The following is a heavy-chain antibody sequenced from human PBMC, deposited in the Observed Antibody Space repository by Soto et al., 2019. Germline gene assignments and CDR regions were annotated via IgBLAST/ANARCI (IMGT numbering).Heavy chain of an antibody. CDR3: ARPKSSEWGLRYLFDY. CDR1: GGTFSTYG. CDR2: IIPVHGAT. Sequence: QVHLVQSGAEVKEPGSSVKVSCKTSGGTFSTYGINWVRQAPGQGLEWMGGIIPVHGATNVAQKFQGRVTISADISASTAYMELSSLRSDDTAVFYCARPKSSEWGLRYLFDYWGQGTLVTVSS. D-gene: IGHD4-17*01. J-gene: IGHJ4*02. V-gene: IGHV1-69*06.